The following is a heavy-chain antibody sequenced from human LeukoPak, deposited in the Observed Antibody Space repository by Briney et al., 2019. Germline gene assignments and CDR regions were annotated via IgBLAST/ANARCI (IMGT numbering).Heavy chain of an antibody. Sequence: ASVKVSCKASGYTFTSYYMHWVRQAPGQGLEWMGWINPNSGATNYGQKFQGRVTMTRDTSISTAYMELSSLRSDDTAVYYCARMNGIATFDYWGQGTLVTVSS. CDR3: ARMNGIATFDY. V-gene: IGHV1-2*02. CDR2: INPNSGAT. CDR1: GYTFTSYY. J-gene: IGHJ4*02. D-gene: IGHD6-13*01.